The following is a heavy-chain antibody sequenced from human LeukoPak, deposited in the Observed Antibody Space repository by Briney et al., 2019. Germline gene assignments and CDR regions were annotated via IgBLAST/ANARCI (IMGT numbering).Heavy chain of an antibody. J-gene: IGHJ5*02. Sequence: SGTLSLTCAVSGGSISSANWWSWIRQPPGKGLEWIGEINHSGSTNYNPSLKSRVTISVDTSKNQFSLKLSSVTAADTAVYYCARGPIFGVVRYFDPWGQGTLVTVSS. V-gene: IGHV4-4*02. CDR1: GGSISSANW. CDR2: INHSGST. D-gene: IGHD3-3*01. CDR3: ARGPIFGVVRYFDP.